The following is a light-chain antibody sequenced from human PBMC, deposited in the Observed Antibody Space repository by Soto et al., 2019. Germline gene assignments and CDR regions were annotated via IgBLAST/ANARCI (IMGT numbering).Light chain of an antibody. CDR3: QQSYITPYT. CDR1: RNISTY. J-gene: IGKJ2*01. CDR2: SAS. Sequence: DIPMTQSPSSLSASVGDRVTITCRASRNISTYLNWYQQRPVKAPKLLIYSASSLQSGVPSRFSGGGSGSDFILTISSLQPEDFATYYCQQSYITPYTFGQGTKLEIK. V-gene: IGKV1-39*01.